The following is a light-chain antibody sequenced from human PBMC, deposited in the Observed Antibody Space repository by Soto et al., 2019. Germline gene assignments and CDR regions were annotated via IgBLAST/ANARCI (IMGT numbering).Light chain of an antibody. CDR1: SSDVGGYKY. Sequence: QSALTQPPSASGSPGQSVTISCTGTSSDVGGYKYVSWYQQYPGKAPKLMIYEVTKRPSGVPDRFSGSKSGNTASLTVSGIQAEDEADYYCTSYVGNDIWVFGGGTKVTVI. CDR2: EVT. CDR3: TSYVGNDIWV. J-gene: IGLJ3*02. V-gene: IGLV2-8*01.